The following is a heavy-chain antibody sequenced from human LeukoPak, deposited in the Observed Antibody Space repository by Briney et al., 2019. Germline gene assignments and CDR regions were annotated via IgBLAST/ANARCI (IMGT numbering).Heavy chain of an antibody. CDR2: ISSSSSYI. Sequence: GGSLRLSCAASGFTVSSNYMSWVRQAPGKGLEWVSSISSSSSYIYYADSVKGRFTISRDNAKNSLYLQMNSLRAEDTAVYYCAREGKATVAVYYFDYGGQGTLVTVS. D-gene: IGHD4-23*01. CDR1: GFTVSSNY. V-gene: IGHV3-21*01. J-gene: IGHJ4*02. CDR3: AREGKATVAVYYFDY.